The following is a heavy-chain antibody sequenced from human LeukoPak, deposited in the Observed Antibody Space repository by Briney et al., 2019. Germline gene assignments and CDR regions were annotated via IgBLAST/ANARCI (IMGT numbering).Heavy chain of an antibody. J-gene: IGHJ6*02. V-gene: IGHV4-59*08. CDR3: ARGNLVAAKAGYYYGMDV. Sequence: SETLSLTCTVSGGSISSYYWSWIRQPPGKGLEWIGYIYYSGSNNYNPSLESRVPISVDTSKNQSSLKLSSVTAADTAVYYCARGNLVAAKAGYYYGMDVWGQGTPVTVSS. CDR2: IYYSGSN. D-gene: IGHD1-26*01. CDR1: GGSISSYY.